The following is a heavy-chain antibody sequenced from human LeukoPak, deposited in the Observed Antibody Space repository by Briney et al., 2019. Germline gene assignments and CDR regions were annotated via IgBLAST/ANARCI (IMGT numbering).Heavy chain of an antibody. CDR2: IYYCGSS. CDR3: ARQIYCDRYYFDY. J-gene: IGHJ4*02. D-gene: IGHD2-21*02. V-gene: IGHV4-30-4*01. Sequence: SETLSLTCTVSGGSISSDDYYWRWLRQPPGKGLVWLGYIYYCGSSYYIPSLKSRVTMSVDTSKNQFSLRLSSVTAADTAVYYCARQIYCDRYYFDYWGQGTLVTVSS. CDR1: GGSISSDDYY.